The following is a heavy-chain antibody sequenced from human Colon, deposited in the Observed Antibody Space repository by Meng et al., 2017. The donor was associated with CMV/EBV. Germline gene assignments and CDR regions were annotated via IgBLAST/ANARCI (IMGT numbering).Heavy chain of an antibody. CDR3: VTGTTGYFDL. CDR1: GFTFSSYW. CDR2: IKQDGSEK. V-gene: IGHV3-7*03. J-gene: IGHJ4*02. D-gene: IGHD1-7*01. Sequence: GGSLRLSCAASGFTFSSYWMSWVRQAPGKGLEWVANIKQDGSEKYYVDSVKGRFTISRDNDKNIIDLQMSSLTADDTAIYYCVTGTTGYFDLWGQGTLVTVSS.